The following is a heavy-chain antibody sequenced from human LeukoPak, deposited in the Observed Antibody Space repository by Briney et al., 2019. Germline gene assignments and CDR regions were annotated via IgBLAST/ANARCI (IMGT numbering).Heavy chain of an antibody. Sequence: ASVKVSCKASGYTFTSYGISWVRQAPGQGLEWMGWISAYNGNTNYAQKLQGRVTMTTDTSTSTAYMELRSLRSEDTAVYYCARGVVVAAAMEYYYYYMDVWGKGTTVTVSS. CDR2: ISAYNGNT. D-gene: IGHD2-2*01. CDR3: ARGVVVAAAMEYYYYYMDV. CDR1: GYTFTSYG. J-gene: IGHJ6*03. V-gene: IGHV1-18*01.